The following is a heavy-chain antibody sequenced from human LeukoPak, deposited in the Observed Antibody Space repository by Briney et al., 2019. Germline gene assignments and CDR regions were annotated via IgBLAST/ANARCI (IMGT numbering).Heavy chain of an antibody. J-gene: IGHJ4*02. V-gene: IGHV3-30-3*01. CDR3: GRKEGSMVRGVITLGS. CDR1: GFTFSTYA. CDR2: ISYDGSKK. Sequence: GGSLRLSCAASGFTFSTYALHWVRQAPGKGLEWVAVISYDGSKKYYADSVKGRFTISRDSSKNTLYLQMNSLRADDTAVYYCGRKEGSMVRGVITLGSWGQGTLVTVSS. D-gene: IGHD3-10*01.